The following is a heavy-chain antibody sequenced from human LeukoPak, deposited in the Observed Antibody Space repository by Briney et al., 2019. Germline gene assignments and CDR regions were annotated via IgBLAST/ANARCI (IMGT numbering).Heavy chain of an antibody. CDR3: AREKMRYCSSTSFYTPFDY. J-gene: IGHJ4*02. Sequence: PGWSLRLSCAASGFTFDDYGMSWVRQAPGKGLEWVSGINWNGGSTGYADSVKGRFTISRDNAKNSPYLQMNSLRAEDTALYYCAREKMRYCSSTSFYTPFDYWGQGTLVTVSS. CDR1: GFTFDDYG. V-gene: IGHV3-20*04. D-gene: IGHD2-2*02. CDR2: INWNGGST.